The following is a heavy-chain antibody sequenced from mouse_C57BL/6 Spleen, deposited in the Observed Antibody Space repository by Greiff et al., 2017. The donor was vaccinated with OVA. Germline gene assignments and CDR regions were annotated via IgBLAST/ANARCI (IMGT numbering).Heavy chain of an antibody. CDR1: GYTFTSYW. D-gene: IGHD2-3*01. Sequence: QVQLQQPGAELVKPGASVKLSCKASGYTFTSYWMHWVKQRPGRGLEWIGRIDPNGGGTKYNEKFTSKATLSVDKPSSTAYMHLSSLTSEDSAGEKCARAYDGDYEGFAYWGQGTLVTVSA. J-gene: IGHJ3*01. V-gene: IGHV1-72*01. CDR3: ARAYDGDYEGFAY. CDR2: IDPNGGGT.